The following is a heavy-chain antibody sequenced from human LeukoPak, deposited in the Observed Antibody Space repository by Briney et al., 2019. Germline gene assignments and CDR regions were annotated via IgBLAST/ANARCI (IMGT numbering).Heavy chain of an antibody. CDR2: ISGSGGST. CDR3: AKAIVVVPAAYDY. D-gene: IGHD2-2*01. Sequence: GGSLRLSCAASGFTFSSYAMSRVRQAPGKGLEWVSAISGSGGSTYYADSVKGRFTISRDNSKNTLYLQMNSLRAEDTAVYYCAKAIVVVPAAYDYWGQGTLVTVSS. J-gene: IGHJ4*02. V-gene: IGHV3-23*01. CDR1: GFTFSSYA.